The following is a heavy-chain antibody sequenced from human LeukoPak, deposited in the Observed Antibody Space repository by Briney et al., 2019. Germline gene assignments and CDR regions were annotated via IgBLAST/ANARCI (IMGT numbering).Heavy chain of an antibody. CDR3: ARDVFSGWYDY. CDR2: IKQDGSEK. V-gene: IGHV3-7*01. D-gene: IGHD6-19*01. Sequence: GGSLRLSCAASGFTFSSYWMSWVRQAPGKGLEWVANIKQDGSEKYYVDSVKGRFAISRDNAKNSLYLQMNSLRAEDTAVYYCARDVFSGWYDYWGQGTLVTVSS. J-gene: IGHJ4*02. CDR1: GFTFSSYW.